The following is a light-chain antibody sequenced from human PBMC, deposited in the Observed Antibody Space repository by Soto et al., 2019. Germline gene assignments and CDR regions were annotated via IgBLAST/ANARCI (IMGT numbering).Light chain of an antibody. CDR1: SGDVGSYNL. Sequence: QSVLTQPASVSGSPGQSITISCSGTSGDVGSYNLVSWYQHHPGKAPKLMLYEVNKRPSGVSNRFSGSKSGNTASLTISGLQGEDEADYFCCSYAGSVTFLVFGGGTKLTVL. CDR2: EVN. CDR3: CSYAGSVTFLV. V-gene: IGLV2-23*02. J-gene: IGLJ2*01.